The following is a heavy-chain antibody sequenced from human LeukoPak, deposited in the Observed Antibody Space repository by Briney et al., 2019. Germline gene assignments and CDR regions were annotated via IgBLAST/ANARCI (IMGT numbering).Heavy chain of an antibody. CDR2: VNNDGRET. CDR1: GFSFSSYW. Sequence: PGGSLRLSCTASGFSFSSYWMHWVRQAPGKGLVWVSYVNNDGRETAHADSVKGRFTISRDNARNTVFLQMNSLRADDMAVYYCATGRYYYDSSGWIWGQGTMVTVSS. V-gene: IGHV3-74*01. D-gene: IGHD3-22*01. J-gene: IGHJ3*02. CDR3: ATGRYYYDSSGWI.